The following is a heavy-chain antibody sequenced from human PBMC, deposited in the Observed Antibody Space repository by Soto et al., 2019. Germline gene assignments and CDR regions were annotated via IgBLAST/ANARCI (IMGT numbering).Heavy chain of an antibody. J-gene: IGHJ6*02. CDR1: GGSISSGDYY. CDR2: TYYSGST. Sequence: QVPLQASGPGLVKPSQTLSLTCTVSGGSISSGDYYWSWIRQPPGKGLEWIGYTYYSGSTYYNPYRKWRLTTPVDTSKIQCSRKLSSVTAADTAVYYCARDPVAKGRHNLDDYYDYGMDVWGQGSTVIVAS. V-gene: IGHV4-30-4*01. CDR3: ARDPVAKGRHNLDDYYDYGMDV. D-gene: IGHD5-12*01.